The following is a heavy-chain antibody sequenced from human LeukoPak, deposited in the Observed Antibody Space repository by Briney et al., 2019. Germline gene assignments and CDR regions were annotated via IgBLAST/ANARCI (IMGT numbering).Heavy chain of an antibody. CDR3: ARGNNYGDQRRILDY. D-gene: IGHD4/OR15-4a*01. J-gene: IGHJ4*02. Sequence: GGSLRPSCAASGFTFSSYDMHWVRQAPGKGLEWVAVIWYDGSNKYYADSVKGRFTISRDNSKNTLYLQMNSLRVEDTAVYYCARGNNYGDQRRILDYWGQGTLVTVSS. CDR1: GFTFSSYD. V-gene: IGHV3-33*01. CDR2: IWYDGSNK.